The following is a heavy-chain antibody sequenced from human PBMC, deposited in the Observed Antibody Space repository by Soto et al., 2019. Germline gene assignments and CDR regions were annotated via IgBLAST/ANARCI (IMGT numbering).Heavy chain of an antibody. CDR3: AREASGDYDNWFDP. J-gene: IGHJ5*02. D-gene: IGHD4-17*01. Sequence: GGSLRLSCAASGFSFSDLAMHWVRQAPGKGLEWVAVLSSDESTEYYVDSVKGRFTISRDNAKNTLYLQMNSLKAEDTAVYYCAREASGDYDNWFDPWGQGTLVTVSS. CDR1: GFSFSDLA. V-gene: IGHV3-30-3*01. CDR2: LSSDESTE.